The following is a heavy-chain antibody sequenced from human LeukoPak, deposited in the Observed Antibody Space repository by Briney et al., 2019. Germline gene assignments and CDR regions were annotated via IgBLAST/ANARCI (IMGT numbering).Heavy chain of an antibody. CDR1: GGSISSSSYY. Sequence: PSETLSLTCTVSGGSISSSSYYWGWIRQPPGKGLEWIVSIYYSGSTYYNPSLKSRVTISVDTSKNQFSLKLSSVTAADTAVYYCATRGRAVAGTLPYDYWGQGTLVTVSS. V-gene: IGHV4-39*01. CDR3: ATRGRAVAGTLPYDY. CDR2: IYYSGST. D-gene: IGHD6-19*01. J-gene: IGHJ4*02.